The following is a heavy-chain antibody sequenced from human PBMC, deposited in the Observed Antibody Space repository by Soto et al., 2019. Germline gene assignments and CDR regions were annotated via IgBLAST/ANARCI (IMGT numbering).Heavy chain of an antibody. CDR3: ARIMTTRFYYFDY. J-gene: IGHJ4*02. V-gene: IGHV4-59*01. CDR2: IYYSGST. D-gene: IGHD4-17*01. Sequence: SETLSLTCTVSGGSISSYYWSWIRQPPGKGLEWIGYIYYSGSTNYNPSLKSRVTISVDTSKNQFSLKLSSATAADTAVYYCARIMTTRFYYFDYWGQGTLVTVSS. CDR1: GGSISSYY.